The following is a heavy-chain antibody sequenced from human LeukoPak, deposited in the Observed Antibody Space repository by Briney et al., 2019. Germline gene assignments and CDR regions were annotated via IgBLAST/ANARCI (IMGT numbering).Heavy chain of an antibody. CDR3: ARDSIVVVPAAYYGMDV. V-gene: IGHV1-18*01. D-gene: IGHD2-2*01. Sequence: ASVKVSCRASGYTFTSYGISWVRQAPGQGLEWMGWISAYNGNTNYAQKLQGRVTMTTDTSTSTAYMELRSLRSDDTAVYYCARDSIVVVPAAYYGMDVWGQGTTVTVSS. J-gene: IGHJ6*02. CDR2: ISAYNGNT. CDR1: GYTFTSYG.